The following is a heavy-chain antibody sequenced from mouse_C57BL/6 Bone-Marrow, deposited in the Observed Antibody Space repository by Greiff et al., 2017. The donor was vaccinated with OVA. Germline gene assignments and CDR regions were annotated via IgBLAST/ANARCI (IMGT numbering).Heavy chain of an antibody. J-gene: IGHJ4*01. CDR2: IWSGGST. CDR3: ARKGYGSSYDYYAMDY. Sequence: QVTLKESGPGLVQPSQSLSITCTVSGFSLTSYGVHWVRQSPGKGLEWLGVIWSGGSTDYNAAFISRLSISKDNSKSQVFFKMNSLQADDTAIYYCARKGYGSSYDYYAMDYWGQGTSVTVSS. CDR1: GFSLTSYG. D-gene: IGHD1-1*01. V-gene: IGHV2-2*01.